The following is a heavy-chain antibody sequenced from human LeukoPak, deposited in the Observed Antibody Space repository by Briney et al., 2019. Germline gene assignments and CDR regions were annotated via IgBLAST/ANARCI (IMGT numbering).Heavy chain of an antibody. J-gene: IGHJ6*02. Sequence: GGSLRLSCAASGFTFSSYWMHWVRQAPGKGLEWVSSISSSSSYIYYADSVKGRFTISRDNAKNSLYLQMNSLRAEDTAVYYCAREGRPYYYGMDVWGQGTRSPSP. CDR2: ISSSSSYI. CDR1: GFTFSSYW. V-gene: IGHV3-21*01. CDR3: AREGRPYYYGMDV.